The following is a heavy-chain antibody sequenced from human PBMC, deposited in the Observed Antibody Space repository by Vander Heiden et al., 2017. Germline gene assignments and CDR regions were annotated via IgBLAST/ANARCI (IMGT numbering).Heavy chain of an antibody. J-gene: IGHJ5*02. Sequence: QLQLQESGPGLVKPSETLSLTCTVSGGSISSSSYYWGWIRQPPGKGLEWIGSIYYSGSTYYNPSLKSRVTISVDTSKNQFSLKLSSVTAADTAVYYCARQTTMVRGVKGFDPWGHGTLVTVSS. D-gene: IGHD3-10*01. CDR1: GGSISSSSYY. CDR2: IYYSGST. V-gene: IGHV4-39*01. CDR3: ARQTTMVRGVKGFDP.